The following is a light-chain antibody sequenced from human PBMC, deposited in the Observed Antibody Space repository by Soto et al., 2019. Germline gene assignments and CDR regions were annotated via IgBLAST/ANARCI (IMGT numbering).Light chain of an antibody. Sequence: DIQMTQSPSTLSASVGDRVTITCRASQSISYWLAWYQQKPGKGPKLLIYKAFTLESGVPSRFSGSGSGTEFTLTISSLQPDDFATYYCQQYKNYLYSFGQGTKLEIK. J-gene: IGKJ2*03. V-gene: IGKV1-5*03. CDR2: KAF. CDR3: QQYKNYLYS. CDR1: QSISYW.